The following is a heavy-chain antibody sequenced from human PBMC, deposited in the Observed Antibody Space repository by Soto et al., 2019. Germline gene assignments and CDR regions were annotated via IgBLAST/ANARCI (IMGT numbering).Heavy chain of an antibody. CDR2: ISGSGITP. V-gene: IGHV3-23*01. CDR1: GFTFSSYA. CDR3: ARVVGSGWLRGAYGMDV. D-gene: IGHD6-19*01. Sequence: EVQLLESGGGLVQPGGSLRLSCAASGFTFSSYAVSWVRQAPGKGLEWVSAISGSGITPYYADSVKGRFTVSRDNSKSTLYLQMNSLRAEDTAVYYCARVVGSGWLRGAYGMDVWGQGTTVTVSS. J-gene: IGHJ6*02.